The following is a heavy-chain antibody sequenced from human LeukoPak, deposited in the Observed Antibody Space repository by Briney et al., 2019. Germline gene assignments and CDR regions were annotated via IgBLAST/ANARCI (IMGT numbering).Heavy chain of an antibody. V-gene: IGHV3-74*01. CDR2: ISTDARTI. D-gene: IGHD6-13*01. Sequence: GGSLRLSCAASGFTFSGNWMHWVRQAPGKGLVWVSHISTDARTITYADFVKGRFTISRDNSKNTLYLQMNSLRAEDTAVYYCARDRPGGSSLDYWGQGTLVTVSS. CDR1: GFTFSGNW. J-gene: IGHJ4*02. CDR3: ARDRPGGSSLDY.